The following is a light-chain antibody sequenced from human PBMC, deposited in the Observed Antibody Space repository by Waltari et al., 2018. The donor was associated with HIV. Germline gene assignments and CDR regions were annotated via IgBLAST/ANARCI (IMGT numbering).Light chain of an antibody. CDR3: LSADRSGTYV. CDR1: ASPKRY. J-gene: IGLJ1*01. Sequence: SSELTQPPSVSVSPGQTARSTCAGDASPKRYPHWFQQRPGQAPVVVIHKNTERPSWIAERFSASRTGTTVTLTIPGVQTDDEADYYCLSADRSGTYVFGPGTTVTVL. CDR2: KNT. V-gene: IGLV3-25*03.